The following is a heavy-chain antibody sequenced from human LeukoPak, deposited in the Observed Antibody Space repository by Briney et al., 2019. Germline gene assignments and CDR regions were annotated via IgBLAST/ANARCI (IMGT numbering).Heavy chain of an antibody. Sequence: ASVKVSCKASGYTFTGYYMHWVRQAPGQGLELMGRINPNNGGTNYAQNFQGRVTMTRDTSISTAYMELSRLRSDHTAVYYCARDYSSGWYGDYWGQGTLVTVSS. V-gene: IGHV1-2*06. CDR3: ARDYSSGWYGDY. J-gene: IGHJ4*02. CDR2: INPNNGGT. D-gene: IGHD6-19*01. CDR1: GYTFTGYY.